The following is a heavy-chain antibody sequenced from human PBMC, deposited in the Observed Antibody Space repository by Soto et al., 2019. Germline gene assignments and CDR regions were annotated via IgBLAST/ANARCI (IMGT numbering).Heavy chain of an antibody. CDR1: GLTFSNYG. Sequence: QVQLVQSGGGVVQPGMSLRLSCAASGLTFSNYGMHWVRQAPGKGLEWVAVISYDANNYYYSDSVKGRFTISRDNSKNTLYLQMNRLRAEDTAVYYCAKDQGVAVVGGYGMDVWGQGTTVTVSS. D-gene: IGHD6-19*01. CDR2: ISYDANNY. CDR3: AKDQGVAVVGGYGMDV. J-gene: IGHJ6*02. V-gene: IGHV3-30*18.